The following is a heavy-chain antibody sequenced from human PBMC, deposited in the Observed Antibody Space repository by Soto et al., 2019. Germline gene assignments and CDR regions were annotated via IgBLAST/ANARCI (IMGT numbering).Heavy chain of an antibody. V-gene: IGHV3-23*01. CDR3: AKVRGQWLARGSYYFDY. CDR1: GFTFGSYA. CDR2: ISGSGGST. J-gene: IGHJ4*02. D-gene: IGHD6-19*01. Sequence: GGSLRLSCAASGFTFGSYAMSWVGQAPGKGLEWVSAISGSGGSTYYADSVKGRFTISRDNSKNTLYLQMNSLRAEDTAVYYCAKVRGQWLARGSYYFDYWGQGTLVTVSS.